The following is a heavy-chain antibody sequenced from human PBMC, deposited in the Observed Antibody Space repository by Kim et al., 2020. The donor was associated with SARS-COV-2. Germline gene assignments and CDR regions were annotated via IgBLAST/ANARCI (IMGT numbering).Heavy chain of an antibody. CDR1: GGTFSSYA. Sequence: SVKVSCKASGGTFSSYAISWVRQAPGQGLEWMGRIIPILGIANYAQKFQGRVTITADKSTSTAYMELSSLRSEDTAVYYCASCSVDTAIPTGAMYYYGMDVWGQGTTVTVSS. J-gene: IGHJ6*02. CDR3: ASCSVDTAIPTGAMYYYGMDV. V-gene: IGHV1-69*04. D-gene: IGHD5-18*01. CDR2: IIPILGIA.